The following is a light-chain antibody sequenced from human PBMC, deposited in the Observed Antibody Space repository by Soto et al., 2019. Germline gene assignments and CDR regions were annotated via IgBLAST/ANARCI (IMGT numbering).Light chain of an antibody. CDR2: DAS. CDR3: QQRSNWLVT. Sequence: EIVLTQSPATLSLSPGERATLSCRASQSVSSYLAWYQQKPGQAPRLLIYDASNRATGIPARFSGSGSGTDFTLTISSLAPEDFAVYYWQQRSNWLVTFGQGTKLEIK. J-gene: IGKJ2*01. V-gene: IGKV3-11*01. CDR1: QSVSSY.